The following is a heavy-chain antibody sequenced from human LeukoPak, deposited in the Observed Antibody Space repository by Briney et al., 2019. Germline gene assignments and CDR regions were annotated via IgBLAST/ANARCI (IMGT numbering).Heavy chain of an antibody. Sequence: PGGSLRLSCAVSGFIFSSYWMSWVRQAPGKGPEWVAHIKQDGSEKDYVDSVKGRFTISRDNGKNSLYLQMNSLRAEDTAVYYCGRGSRISDYWGQGTQVTVSS. CDR1: GFIFSSYW. V-gene: IGHV3-7*03. J-gene: IGHJ4*02. D-gene: IGHD2-15*01. CDR2: IKQDGSEK. CDR3: GRGSRISDY.